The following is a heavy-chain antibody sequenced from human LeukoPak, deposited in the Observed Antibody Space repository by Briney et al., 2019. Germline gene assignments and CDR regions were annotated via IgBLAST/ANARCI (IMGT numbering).Heavy chain of an antibody. CDR2: IRPDGDRT. V-gene: IGHV3-23*01. CDR3: AREQSGTRGWYTVDY. CDR1: GFTFSTYA. D-gene: IGHD6-19*01. J-gene: IGHJ4*02. Sequence: GGSLRLSCAASGFTFSTYAITWVRQGPGKGLEWVSAIRPDGDRTYYANSVRGRFTISRDNSKDTVYLQINGLRVEDTAVYYCAREQSGTRGWYTVDYWGQDTLDTVSS.